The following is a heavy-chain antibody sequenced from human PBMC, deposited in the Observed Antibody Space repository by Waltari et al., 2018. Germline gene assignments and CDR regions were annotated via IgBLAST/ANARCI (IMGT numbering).Heavy chain of an antibody. J-gene: IGHJ4*02. D-gene: IGHD3-16*02. CDR2: ISSNGGST. Sequence: EVQLVESGGGLVQPGGSLRLSCAASGFTFSSYAMHWVRQPPGKGLEYVSAISSNGGSTYYADSVKGRFTISRDNSKNTLYLQMGSLRAEDMAVYYCARGGLDYIWGSYRFFDYWGQGTLVTVSS. CDR3: ARGGLDYIWGSYRFFDY. CDR1: GFTFSSYA. V-gene: IGHV3-64*07.